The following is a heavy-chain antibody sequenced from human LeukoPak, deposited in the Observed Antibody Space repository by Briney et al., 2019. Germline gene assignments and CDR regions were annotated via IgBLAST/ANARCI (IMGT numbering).Heavy chain of an antibody. CDR3: AKVRPTDHLAYYFDY. D-gene: IGHD3-3*02. V-gene: IGHV3-23*01. J-gene: IGHJ4*02. Sequence: SGGSLRLSCAASGFTFSSYAMSWVRQAPGKGLEWVSAISGSGGSTYYADSVKGRFTISRDNSRNTLYLQMNSLRAEDTAVYYCAKVRPTDHLAYYFDYWGQGTLVTVSS. CDR2: ISGSGGST. CDR1: GFTFSSYA.